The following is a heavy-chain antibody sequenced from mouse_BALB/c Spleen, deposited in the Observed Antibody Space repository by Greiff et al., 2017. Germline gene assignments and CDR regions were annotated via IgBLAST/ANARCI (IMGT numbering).Heavy chain of an antibody. CDR1: GFNIKDTY. CDR3: ALFSVAY. J-gene: IGHJ3*01. CDR2: IDPANGNT. V-gene: IGHV14-3*02. Sequence: DVKLQESGAELVKPGASVKLSCTASGFNIKDTYMHWVKQRPEQGLEWIGRIDPANGNTKYDPKFQGKATITADTSSNTAYLQLSSLTSEDTAVYYCALFSVAYWGQGTLVTVSA.